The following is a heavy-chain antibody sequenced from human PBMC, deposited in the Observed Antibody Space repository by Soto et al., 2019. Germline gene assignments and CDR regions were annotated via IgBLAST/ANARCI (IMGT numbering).Heavy chain of an antibody. CDR1: GYSFTSRW. J-gene: IGHJ4*02. CDR2: IDPSDSYS. Sequence: GESLKISCRGSGYSFTSRWINWVRQMPGKGLEWVGRIDPSDSYSDYSPSFQGHVTTSADKSISTAYLQWSSLRASDTAMYYCARTTTYGDYDYWGQGTLVTSPQ. V-gene: IGHV5-10-1*01. CDR3: ARTTTYGDYDY. D-gene: IGHD4-17*01.